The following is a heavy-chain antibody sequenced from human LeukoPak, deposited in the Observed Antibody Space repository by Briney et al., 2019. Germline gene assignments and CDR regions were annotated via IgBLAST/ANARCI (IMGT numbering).Heavy chain of an antibody. V-gene: IGHV3-30*02. CDR2: IRYDGSNK. CDR1: GFTFSSYG. J-gene: IGHJ4*02. D-gene: IGHD2-15*01. Sequence: GGSLRLSCAASGFTFSSYGMHWVRQAPGKGLEWVAFIRYDGSNKYYADSVKGRFTISRDNSKNTLYLQMNSLRAEDTAVYYCAKDTHIVVVGPFDYWGQGTLVTVSS. CDR3: AKDTHIVVVGPFDY.